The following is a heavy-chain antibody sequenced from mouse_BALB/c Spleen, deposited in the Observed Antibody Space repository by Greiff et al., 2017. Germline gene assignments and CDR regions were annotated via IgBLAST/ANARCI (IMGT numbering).Heavy chain of an antibody. CDR3: ARLNGSSDYYAMDY. V-gene: IGHV1-77*01. J-gene: IGHJ4*01. Sequence: QVQLQQSGAELARPGASVKLSCKASGYTFTDYYINWVKQRTGQGLEWIGEIYPGSGNTYYNEKFKGKATLTADKSSSTAYMQLSSLTSEDSAVYFCARLNGSSDYYAMDYWGQGTSVTVSS. CDR2: IYPGSGNT. CDR1: GYTFTDYY. D-gene: IGHD1-1*01.